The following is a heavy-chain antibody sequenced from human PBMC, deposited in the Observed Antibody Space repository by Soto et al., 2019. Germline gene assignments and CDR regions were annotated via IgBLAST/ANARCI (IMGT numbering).Heavy chain of an antibody. CDR3: ARESGYTMNLDY. J-gene: IGHJ4*02. V-gene: IGHV4-59*01. CDR2: IYYSGST. CDR1: GGSISSYY. Sequence: QVQLQESGPGLVKPSETLSLTCTVSGGSISSYYWSWIRQPPGKGLEWIGYIYYSGSTIYNPSLQSRVTISVDTSKNQFSLKLSSVTAADTAVYYCARESGYTMNLDYWGQGTLVTVSS. D-gene: IGHD3-22*01.